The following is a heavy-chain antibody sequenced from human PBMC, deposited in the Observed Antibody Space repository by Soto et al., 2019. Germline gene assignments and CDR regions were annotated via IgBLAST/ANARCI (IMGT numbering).Heavy chain of an antibody. V-gene: IGHV3-23*01. Sequence: EVQLLESGGGLVQPGGSLRLSCAASGLTFSCYRMSWVRQAAGTGLEWVSAISGSGSTTYYADSVKGRFTIYRDDSKNILFLQMNSLRAEDTAVYYCVARSRGLQSSPPRLDSWGQGTLVTVSS. J-gene: IGHJ4*02. CDR1: GLTFSCYR. CDR3: VARSRGLQSSPPRLDS. D-gene: IGHD3-16*01. CDR2: ISGSGSTT.